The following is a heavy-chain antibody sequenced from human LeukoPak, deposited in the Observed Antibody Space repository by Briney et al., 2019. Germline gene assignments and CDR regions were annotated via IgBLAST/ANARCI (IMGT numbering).Heavy chain of an antibody. CDR1: GFTFSDYY. Sequence: GGSLRLSCAASGFTFSDYYMSWIRQAPGEGLEWVSYISSSGSTIYYADSVKGRFTISRDIAKNSLYLQMNSLRAEDTAVYYCARSSGYSHFDYWGQGTLVTVSS. J-gene: IGHJ4*02. CDR3: ARSSGYSHFDY. V-gene: IGHV3-11*01. CDR2: ISSSGSTI. D-gene: IGHD3-22*01.